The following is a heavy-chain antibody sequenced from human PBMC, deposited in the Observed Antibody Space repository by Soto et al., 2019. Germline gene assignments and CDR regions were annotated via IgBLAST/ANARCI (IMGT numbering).Heavy chain of an antibody. CDR3: ARGGGYCTPTSCAIDS. V-gene: IGHV3-23*01. J-gene: IGHJ5*01. CDR1: RFSFVSYE. CDR2: VSLTGDRT. D-gene: IGHD2-8*01. Sequence: PGEFLKICYVAARFSFVSYEMSWVRQDAGKGLEWVSRVSLTGDRTNYAGSVKGRFTVSRDNFKNTLYLEMDSLRPEDTAIYYCARGGGYCTPTSCAIDSWGRGTPVTVSS.